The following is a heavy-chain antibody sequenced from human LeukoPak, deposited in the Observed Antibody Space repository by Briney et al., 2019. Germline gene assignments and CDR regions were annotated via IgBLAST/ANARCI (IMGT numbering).Heavy chain of an antibody. J-gene: IGHJ3*02. CDR3: ARAWGYCSSTSCTIPHAFDI. CDR1: GFTFSSYA. V-gene: IGHV3-30-3*01. CDR2: ISYDGSNK. Sequence: QPGGSLRLSCAASGFTFSSYAMHWVRQAPGKGLEWVAVISYDGSNKYYADSVKGRFTISRDNSKNTLYLQMNSLRAEDTAVYYCARAWGYCSSTSCTIPHAFDIWGQGTMVTVSS. D-gene: IGHD2-2*01.